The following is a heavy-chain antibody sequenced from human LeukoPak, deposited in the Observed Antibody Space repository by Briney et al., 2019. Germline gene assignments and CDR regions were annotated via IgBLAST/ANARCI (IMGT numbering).Heavy chain of an antibody. Sequence: ASVKVSRNVSGYTLTELSIRWVRQVPGTGLEWMGGFDPEDGETIYAQMFQGRVTMTEDTSTDTRYMELSGLSSEDTAVYYCATISVAAADPGPWGQGTLVTVSS. D-gene: IGHD6-13*01. CDR3: ATISVAAADPGP. V-gene: IGHV1-24*01. CDR1: GYTLTELS. J-gene: IGHJ5*02. CDR2: FDPEDGET.